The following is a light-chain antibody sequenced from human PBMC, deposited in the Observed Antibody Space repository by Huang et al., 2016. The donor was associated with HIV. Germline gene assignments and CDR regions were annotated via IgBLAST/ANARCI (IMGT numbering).Light chain of an antibody. V-gene: IGKV3-11*01. CDR1: QSVSSY. CDR3: QQRGSWPPGYT. Sequence: EIVLTPSPATLSLSPGERASLSCRASQSVSSYLAWDQQKPGQAPRLLIYDAANRATGSPARFSGSGSGTDFTLTISSLEPEDFAVYYGQQRGSWPPGYTFGQGTKLEIK. CDR2: DAA. J-gene: IGKJ2*01.